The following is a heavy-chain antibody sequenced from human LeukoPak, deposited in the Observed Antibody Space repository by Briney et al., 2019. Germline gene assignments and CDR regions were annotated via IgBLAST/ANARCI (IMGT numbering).Heavy chain of an antibody. D-gene: IGHD5-18*01. V-gene: IGHV1-3*01. J-gene: IGHJ4*02. Sequence: ASVKVSCKASGYTFTSYAMHWVRQAPGQRLEWMGWINAGNGNTKYSQKFQGRVTITRDTSASTAYMELSSLKTEDTAVYYCTTGPDTAMVIFDYWGQGTLVTVSS. CDR3: TTGPDTAMVIFDY. CDR1: GYTFTSYA. CDR2: INAGNGNT.